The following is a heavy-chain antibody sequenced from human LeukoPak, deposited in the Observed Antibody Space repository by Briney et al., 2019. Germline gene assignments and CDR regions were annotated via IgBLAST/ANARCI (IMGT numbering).Heavy chain of an antibody. D-gene: IGHD6-19*01. CDR2: ISSSSSYI. Sequence: GGSLRLSCAASGFTFSSNSMNWVRQAAGKGVEWVSSISSSSSYIYYADSVKGRFTISRDNAKNSLYLQMNSLRAEDTAVYYCARDRIAVAAVDPWGQGTLVTVSS. CDR3: ARDRIAVAAVDP. V-gene: IGHV3-21*01. J-gene: IGHJ5*02. CDR1: GFTFSSNS.